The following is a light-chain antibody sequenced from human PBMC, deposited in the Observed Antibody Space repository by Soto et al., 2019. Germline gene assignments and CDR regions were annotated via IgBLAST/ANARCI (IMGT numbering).Light chain of an antibody. Sequence: DIRMTQSPSSLSASVGNMFTITCRASQSISSYLNWYQQKPGKAPKLLISKASSLESGVQSRFSGSRFGTEFTLTIRRLQPDDFATYYCQQYNSYRAFGQGTKVDI. V-gene: IGKV1-5*03. CDR2: KAS. J-gene: IGKJ1*01. CDR1: QSISSY. CDR3: QQYNSYRA.